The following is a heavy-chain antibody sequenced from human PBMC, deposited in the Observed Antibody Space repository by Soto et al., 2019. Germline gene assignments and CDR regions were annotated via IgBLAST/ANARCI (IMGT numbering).Heavy chain of an antibody. CDR2: IYHSGST. V-gene: IGHV4-4*02. J-gene: IGHJ5*02. Sequence: SETLSLTCIVSGGSVSSSNWWSWVRQPPGKGLEWIGEIYHSGSTTYNPSLKSRATISVDKSENQFSLRLKSVTAADTAVYYCASVGSDYDNSGYYLPWGQGTLVTSPQ. D-gene: IGHD3-22*01. CDR3: ASVGSDYDNSGYYLP. CDR1: GGSVSSSNW.